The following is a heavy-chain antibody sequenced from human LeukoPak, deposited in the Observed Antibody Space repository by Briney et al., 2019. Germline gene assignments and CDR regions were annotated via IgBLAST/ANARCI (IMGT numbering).Heavy chain of an antibody. D-gene: IGHD3-16*01. CDR1: GFTFSSYG. CDR3: AKAKGDSFDY. CDR2: ISYDGSNK. V-gene: IGHV3-30*18. J-gene: IGHJ4*02. Sequence: PGGSLRLSCAASGFTFSSYGMHWVRQAPGKGPEWVAVISYDGSNKYYADSVKGRFTISRDNSKNTLYLQMNSLRAEDTAVYYCAKAKGDSFDYWGQGTLVTVSS.